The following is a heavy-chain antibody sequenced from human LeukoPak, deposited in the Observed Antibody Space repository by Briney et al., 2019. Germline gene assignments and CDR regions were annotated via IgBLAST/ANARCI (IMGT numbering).Heavy chain of an antibody. Sequence: SETLSLTCTVSGGSISSGGYYWSWLRQHPGKGLEWIGYIYYSGSTYYNPSLKSRVTISVDTSKNQFSLKLSSVTAADTAVYYCARGRVVVTAIDYWGQGTLVTVSS. CDR3: ARGRVVVTAIDY. CDR2: IYYSGST. D-gene: IGHD2-21*02. J-gene: IGHJ4*02. CDR1: GGSISSGGYY. V-gene: IGHV4-31*03.